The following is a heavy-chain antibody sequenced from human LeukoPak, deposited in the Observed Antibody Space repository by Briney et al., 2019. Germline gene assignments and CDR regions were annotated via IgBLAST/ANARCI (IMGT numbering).Heavy chain of an antibody. Sequence: GRSLRLSCAASGFTFSSYGMHWVRQAPGKGLEWVAVISYDGSNKYYADSVKGRFTISRDNSKNTLYLQMNSLRAEDTAVYYCARPGTTGYYNYWGQGTLVTVSS. J-gene: IGHJ4*02. CDR1: GFTFSSYG. V-gene: IGHV3-30*19. CDR2: ISYDGSNK. CDR3: ARPGTTGYYNY. D-gene: IGHD3-9*01.